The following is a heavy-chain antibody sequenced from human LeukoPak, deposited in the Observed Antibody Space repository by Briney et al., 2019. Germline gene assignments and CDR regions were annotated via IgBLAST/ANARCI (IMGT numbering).Heavy chain of an antibody. CDR2: IYWDDDK. V-gene: IGHV2-5*02. D-gene: IGHD3-3*01. Sequence: ESGPTLVNPTQTLTLTCTFSGFSLSTSGVGVGWIRQPPGKALEWLALIYWDDDKRYSPSLKSRLTITKDTSKNQVVLTMTNMDPVDTATYYCAHTLSQWYDLWSGPFSSLFDYWGQGTLVTVSS. CDR1: GFSLSTSGVG. J-gene: IGHJ4*02. CDR3: AHTLSQWYDLWSGPFSSLFDY.